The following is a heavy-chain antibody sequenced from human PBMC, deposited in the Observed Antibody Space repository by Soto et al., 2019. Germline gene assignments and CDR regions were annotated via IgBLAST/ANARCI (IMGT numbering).Heavy chain of an antibody. Sequence: SETLSLTCDVSDYSINSNYYWLWIRQPPGKGLEWIGAIHHSGTTYYTPSLKSRVTISMDTSKNHFSLKLTSMTATDTAMYYCERGLYGGKFDYWGQGTPVTVSS. CDR2: IHHSGTT. J-gene: IGHJ4*02. V-gene: IGHV4-38-2*01. D-gene: IGHD2-15*01. CDR3: ERGLYGGKFDY. CDR1: DYSINSNYY.